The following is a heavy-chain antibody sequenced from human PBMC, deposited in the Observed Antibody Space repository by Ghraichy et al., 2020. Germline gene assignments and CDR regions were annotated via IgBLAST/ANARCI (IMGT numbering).Heavy chain of an antibody. CDR1: GFPFSGYW. J-gene: IGHJ6*02. CDR3: AKNIVVTGKILYYYYGMDV. Sequence: GGSLRLSCAASGFPFSGYWMTWVRQAPGKGLEWVDSIKQDGSEKKYVDSVKGRLTISRDNAKNSLYLQMNSLRAEDTAVYYCAKNIVVTGKILYYYYGMDVWGQGTTVTVSS. V-gene: IGHV3-7*01. D-gene: IGHD2-21*02. CDR2: IKQDGSEK.